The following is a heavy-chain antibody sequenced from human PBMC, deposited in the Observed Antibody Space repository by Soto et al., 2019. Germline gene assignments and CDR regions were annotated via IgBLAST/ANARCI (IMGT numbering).Heavy chain of an antibody. J-gene: IGHJ6*02. CDR3: ARVVVTSSPYGMDV. CDR1: GCPFSSYA. D-gene: IGHD2-2*01. CDR2: IIPIFGTA. Sequence: ASVKVSCKASGCPFSSYAISWVRHAPGQGLEWMGGIIPIFGTANYAQEFQGRVTITADESTSTAYMDLSSLRSEDTAVYYCARVVVTSSPYGMDVWGQGTTVTV. V-gene: IGHV1-69*13.